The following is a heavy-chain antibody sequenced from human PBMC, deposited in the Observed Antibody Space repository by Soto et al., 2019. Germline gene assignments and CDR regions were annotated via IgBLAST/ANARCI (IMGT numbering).Heavy chain of an antibody. Sequence: ASVKVSCKASGYTFTNFYIHWVRQAPGQGLEWMGIINPSGSSTTYAQKFLGRVTMTRDTSTSTVYMELSSLRSEDTAVYYCARADYYGSSGYHLDYWGQGTLVTVS. CDR3: ARADYYGSSGYHLDY. D-gene: IGHD3-22*01. CDR1: GYTFTNFY. CDR2: INPSGSST. J-gene: IGHJ4*02. V-gene: IGHV1-46*01.